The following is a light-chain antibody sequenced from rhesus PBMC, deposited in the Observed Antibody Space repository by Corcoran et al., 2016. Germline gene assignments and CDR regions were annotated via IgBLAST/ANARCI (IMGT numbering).Light chain of an antibody. J-gene: IGKJ2*01. Sequence: EIVMTQSPATLSLSPGERATLSCRASQSVSSYVAWYQQKPEQAPRLLIYGASSRATGIPDRFSGSGSGTDFTLIISSLEPKDVGVYYCQQYNNWNSFGQGTKVEIK. CDR3: QQYNNWNS. V-gene: IGKV3S9*01. CDR2: GAS. CDR1: QSVSSY.